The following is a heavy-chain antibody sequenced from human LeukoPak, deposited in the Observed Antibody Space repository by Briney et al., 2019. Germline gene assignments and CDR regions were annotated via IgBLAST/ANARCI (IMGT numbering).Heavy chain of an antibody. CDR1: GGSVSSGSYY. Sequence: SETLSLTCTVSGGSVSSGSYYWSWIRQPPGKGLEWIGYIYYSGSTNYNPSLKSRVTISVDTSRNQFSLKLSSVTAADTAVYYCANMIRDAFDIWAKGQWSPSLQ. D-gene: IGHD3-22*01. J-gene: IGHJ3*02. V-gene: IGHV4-61*01. CDR3: ANMIRDAFDI. CDR2: IYYSGST.